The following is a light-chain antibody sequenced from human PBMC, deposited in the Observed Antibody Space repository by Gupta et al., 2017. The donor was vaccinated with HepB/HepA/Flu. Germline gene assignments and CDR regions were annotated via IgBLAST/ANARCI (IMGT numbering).Light chain of an antibody. CDR3: AAWEDSLNGPV. Sequence: QSVLTQPPSVSEAPRQRVTISCSGSSSNLGNNAVNWYQQLPGKAPKLLIYYDDLLPSGVSDRFSGSKSGTAASLAISGLQSEDEADYYCAAWEDSLNGPVFGGGTKLTVL. J-gene: IGLJ3*02. CDR1: SSNLGNNA. CDR2: YDD. V-gene: IGLV1-36*01.